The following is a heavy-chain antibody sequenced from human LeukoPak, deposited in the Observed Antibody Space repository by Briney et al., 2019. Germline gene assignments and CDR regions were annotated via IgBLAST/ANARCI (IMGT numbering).Heavy chain of an antibody. J-gene: IGHJ4*02. CDR3: ARAPYYYDGSGYYSFDS. Sequence: SQTLSLTFAIAGDSVSINNAAWNWIRQSPSRGLEWLGRTYYRSKWYNGYALSMKSRITINPDTSKNQFSLQLNSVTPEDTAVYYCARAPYYYDGSGYYSFDSWGQGTLVTVSS. CDR1: GDSVSINNAA. D-gene: IGHD3-22*01. V-gene: IGHV6-1*01. CDR2: TYYRSKWYN.